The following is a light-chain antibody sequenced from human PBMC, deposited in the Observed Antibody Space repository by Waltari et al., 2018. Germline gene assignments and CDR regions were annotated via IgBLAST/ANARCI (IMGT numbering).Light chain of an antibody. J-gene: IGKJ1*01. CDR2: GAS. V-gene: IGKV3-15*01. CDR1: PSVSSN. Sequence: DIVMPQSPATLSVSPGERATLSCRASPSVSSNLAWYQQRPGQAPRLLIYGASTRATGIPARFSGSRSGTEFTLTISSLQSEDFAVYYCQQYNNWRTFGQGTKVEI. CDR3: QQYNNWRT.